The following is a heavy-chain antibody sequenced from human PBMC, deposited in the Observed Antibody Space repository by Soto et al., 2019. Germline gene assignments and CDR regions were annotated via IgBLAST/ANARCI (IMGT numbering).Heavy chain of an antibody. Sequence: GGSLRLSCAASGFTFSKAWMNWVRQAPGKGLEWVGHIKSKTDGGTTDYAAPVKGRFSISRDDLKNTLYLQIDSPKTEDTAVYYCAREVPYDFWSGSYYYYGMDVWGQGTTVTVS. D-gene: IGHD3-3*01. J-gene: IGHJ6*02. CDR2: IKSKTDGGTT. V-gene: IGHV3-15*07. CDR3: AREVPYDFWSGSYYYYGMDV. CDR1: GFTFSKAW.